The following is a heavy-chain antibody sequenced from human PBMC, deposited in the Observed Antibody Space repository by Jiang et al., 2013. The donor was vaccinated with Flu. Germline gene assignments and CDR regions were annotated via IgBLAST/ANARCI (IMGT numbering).Heavy chain of an antibody. CDR3: AKRPGYCSGGSCYSDY. CDR2: ISGSGGST. J-gene: IGHJ4*02. CDR1: GFTFSSYA. V-gene: IGHV3-23*04. Sequence: VQLVESGGGLVQPGGSLRLSCAASGFTFSSYAMSWVRQAPGKGLEWVSAISGSGGSTYYADSVKGRFTISRDNSKNTLYLQMNSLRAEDTAVYYCAKRPGYCSGGSCYSDYWGQGTLVTVSS. D-gene: IGHD2-15*01.